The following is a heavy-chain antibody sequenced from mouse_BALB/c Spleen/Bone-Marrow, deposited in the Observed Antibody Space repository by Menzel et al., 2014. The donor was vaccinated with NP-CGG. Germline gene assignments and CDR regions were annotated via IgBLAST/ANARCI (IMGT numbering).Heavy chain of an antibody. CDR1: GDSITSGY. V-gene: IGHV3-8*02. Sequence: EVQLVESGPSLVKPSQTLSLTCSATGDSITSGYWNWIRKFPGNKLEYMGYISYSGNTYYNPSLKGRISITRDTSKNXYFLQLNSVTTEDTATYYCATYDGYCLDYWGQGTTLTVSS. D-gene: IGHD2-3*01. CDR2: ISYSGNT. J-gene: IGHJ2*01. CDR3: ATYDGYCLDY.